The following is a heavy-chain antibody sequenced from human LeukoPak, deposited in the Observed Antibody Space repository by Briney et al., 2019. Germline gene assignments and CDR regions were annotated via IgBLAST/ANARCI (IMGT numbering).Heavy chain of an antibody. CDR1: GGSISSGSYY. CDR3: ARGIISYGSSWSYYMDV. D-gene: IGHD6-13*01. V-gene: IGHV4-61*02. Sequence: PSETLSLTCTVSGGSISSGSYYWSWIRQPAGKGLEWIGRIYTSGSTNYNPSLKSRVTISVDTSENQFSLKLSSVTAADTAVYYCARGIISYGSSWSYYMDVWGKGTTVTVSS. J-gene: IGHJ6*03. CDR2: IYTSGST.